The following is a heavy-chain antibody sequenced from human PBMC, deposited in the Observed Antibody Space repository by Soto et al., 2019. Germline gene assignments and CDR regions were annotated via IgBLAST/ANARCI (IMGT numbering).Heavy chain of an antibody. D-gene: IGHD2-15*01. V-gene: IGHV4-39*01. CDR3: ARHLTYCSAGSCYSDFPYYGMDV. J-gene: IGHJ6*02. Sequence: SETLSLTCTVSGGSISSSSYYWGGIRQPPGKGLEWIGSIFYSGSTYYNPSLKSRVAISVDTSKNQFSLKLSSVTAADTAVYYCARHLTYCSAGSCYSDFPYYGMDVWGQGTTVT. CDR2: IFYSGST. CDR1: GGSISSSSYY.